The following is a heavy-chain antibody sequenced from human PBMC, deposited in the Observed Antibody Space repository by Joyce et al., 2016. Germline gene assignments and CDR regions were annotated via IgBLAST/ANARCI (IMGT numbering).Heavy chain of an antibody. Sequence: EVQLVESGGGLVQPGGSLRLSFAASGFTFSNYEVNWVRQAAGKGLEWVSYISGGGSAIAYADSVKGRFTISRDNAKNSLYLQMNSLRAEDTAVYYCARVGYASGWYRPFDYWGQGTLVTVSS. CDR2: ISGGGSAI. CDR1: GFTFSNYE. J-gene: IGHJ4*02. D-gene: IGHD6-19*01. CDR3: ARVGYASGWYRPFDY. V-gene: IGHV3-48*03.